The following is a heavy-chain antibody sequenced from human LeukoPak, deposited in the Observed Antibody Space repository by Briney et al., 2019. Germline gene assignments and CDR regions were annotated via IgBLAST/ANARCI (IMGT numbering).Heavy chain of an antibody. D-gene: IGHD2-2*01. J-gene: IGHJ3*02. CDR1: GFTFSSYA. V-gene: IGHV3-23*01. Sequence: GGPLRLSCAASGFTFSSYAMSWVRQAPGKGLEWVSAISGSGGSTYYADSVKGRFTISRDNSKNTLYLQMNSLRAEDTAVYYCAKDSRYCSSTSCDAFDIWGQGTMVTVSS. CDR3: AKDSRYCSSTSCDAFDI. CDR2: ISGSGGST.